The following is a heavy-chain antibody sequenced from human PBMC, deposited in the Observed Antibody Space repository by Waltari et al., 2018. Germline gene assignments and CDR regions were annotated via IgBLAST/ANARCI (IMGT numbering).Heavy chain of an antibody. D-gene: IGHD3-22*01. CDR1: GFTFSSYA. CDR2: ISYDGSNK. Sequence: QVQLVESGGGGVQPGRSLRLSCAASGFTFSSYAMHWVRQAPGKGLEWVAVISYDGSNKDYADSVKGRFTISRDNSKNTLYLQMNSLRAEDTAVYYCARVVYYDSSGYYDYWGQGTLVTVSS. CDR3: ARVVYYDSSGYYDY. V-gene: IGHV3-30-3*01. J-gene: IGHJ4*02.